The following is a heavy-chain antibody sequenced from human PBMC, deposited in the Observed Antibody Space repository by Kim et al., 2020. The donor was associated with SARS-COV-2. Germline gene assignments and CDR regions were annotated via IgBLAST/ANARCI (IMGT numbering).Heavy chain of an antibody. Sequence: GGSLRLSCAASGFTFISYEVNWVRQAPGKGLEWVSYISSSGSNMYYVDSVKGRFTISRDNAKNSLYLQMNSLRAEDTAVYYCARDRSGRLAAPHFDSWGQGTLVTVSS. CDR1: GFTFISYE. CDR2: ISSSGSNM. D-gene: IGHD3-9*01. V-gene: IGHV3-48*03. CDR3: ARDRSGRLAAPHFDS. J-gene: IGHJ4*02.